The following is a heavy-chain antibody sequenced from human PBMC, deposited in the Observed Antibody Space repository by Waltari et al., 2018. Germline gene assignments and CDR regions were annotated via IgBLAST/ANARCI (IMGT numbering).Heavy chain of an antibody. V-gene: IGHV4-61*02. CDR3: ARDRRMVRGVIPLDY. Sequence: QVQLQESGPGLVKPSQTLSLTCTVSGGSISSGSYYWSWIRQPAGKGLEWIGRIYTSGGTNYNPSLKSRVTISVDTSKNQFSLKLSSVTAADTAVYYCARDRRMVRGVIPLDYWGQGTLVTVSS. J-gene: IGHJ4*02. D-gene: IGHD3-10*01. CDR2: IYTSGGT. CDR1: GGSISSGSYY.